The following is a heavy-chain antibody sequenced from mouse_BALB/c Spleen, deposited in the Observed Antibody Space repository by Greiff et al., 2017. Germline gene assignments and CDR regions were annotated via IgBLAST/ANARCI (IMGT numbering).Heavy chain of an antibody. CDR2: ISDGGSYT. J-gene: IGHJ3*01. CDR3: ARDGDGYFAY. CDR1: GFTFSDYY. V-gene: IGHV5-4*02. Sequence: EVQGVESGGGLVKPGGSLKLSCAASGFTFSDYYMYWVRQTPEKRLEWVATISDGGSYTYYPDSVKGRFTISRDNAKNNLYLQMSSLKSEDTAMYYCARDGDGYFAYWGQGTLVTVSA. D-gene: IGHD2-3*01.